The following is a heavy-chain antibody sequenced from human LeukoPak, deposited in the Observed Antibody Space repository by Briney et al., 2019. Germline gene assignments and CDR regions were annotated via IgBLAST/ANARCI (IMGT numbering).Heavy chain of an antibody. Sequence: GSLRLSCAASGFTFSDYAMHWVRQAPGKGLEWLTFITGDGNIKFHADSVKGRFSVSRDNSENTQYLQMTSLRPEDTAVYCCAKERLYSGSSFSYWGQGTLVTVSS. D-gene: IGHD1-26*01. CDR2: ITGDGNIK. J-gene: IGHJ4*02. V-gene: IGHV3-30*02. CDR1: GFTFSDYA. CDR3: AKERLYSGSSFSY.